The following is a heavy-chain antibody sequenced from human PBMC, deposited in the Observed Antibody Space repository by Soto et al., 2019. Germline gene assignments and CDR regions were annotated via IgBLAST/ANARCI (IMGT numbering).Heavy chain of an antibody. CDR1: GFTFSSYG. D-gene: IGHD6-6*01. J-gene: IGHJ4*02. V-gene: IGHV3-33*01. CDR2: IWYDGSNK. CDR3: ARGIGQLVSYFDY. Sequence: QPGGSLRLSCAASGFTFSSYGMHWVRQAPGKGLEWVAVIWYDGSNKYYADSVKGRFTISRDNSKNTLYLQMNSLRAEDTAVYYCARGIGQLVSYFDYWGQGTLVTVSS.